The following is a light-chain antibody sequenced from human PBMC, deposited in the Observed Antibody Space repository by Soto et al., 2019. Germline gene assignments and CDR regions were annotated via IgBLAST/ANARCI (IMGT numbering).Light chain of an antibody. J-gene: IGLJ1*01. CDR3: SSYAGSSTFYV. Sequence: QSVLTQPASVSGSPGQSITIPCTGTSSDIGYYNYVSWYQQHPGKAPKLMISEVTNRPSGVSNRFSGSKSGNTASLTISGLQAEDEADYYCSSYAGSSTFYVFGTGTKVTVL. CDR1: SSDIGYYNY. CDR2: EVT. V-gene: IGLV2-14*01.